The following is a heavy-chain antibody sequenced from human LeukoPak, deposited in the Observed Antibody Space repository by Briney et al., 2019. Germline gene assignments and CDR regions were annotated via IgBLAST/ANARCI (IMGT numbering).Heavy chain of an antibody. CDR2: FSSSGAST. V-gene: IGHV3-23*01. CDR1: GFTFSSYP. J-gene: IGHJ4*02. Sequence: PGGSLRLSCAPSGFTFSSYPMSWVRQAPGKGLEWVSGFSSSGASTYYADSVKGRFTISRDNSKNTLYLQMNSLRAEDTAVYYCARGPTTRYNWNPAGLGYWGQGTLVTVSS. D-gene: IGHD1-20*01. CDR3: ARGPTTRYNWNPAGLGY.